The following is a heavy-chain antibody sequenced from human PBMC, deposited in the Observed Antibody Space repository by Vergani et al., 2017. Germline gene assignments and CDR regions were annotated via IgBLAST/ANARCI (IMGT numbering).Heavy chain of an antibody. CDR1: GFTVSSNY. CDR3: ASGRAGTSMGI. D-gene: IGHD3-16*01. Sequence: EVQLVESGGGLVQPGGSLRLSCAASGFTVSSNYMSWVGQAPGKGLEWVSVIYSGGSTYYADSVKGRFTISRDNSKNTLYLQMNSLRAEDTAVYYCASGRAGTSMGIWGQGTMVTVSS. CDR2: IYSGGST. V-gene: IGHV3-66*02. J-gene: IGHJ3*02.